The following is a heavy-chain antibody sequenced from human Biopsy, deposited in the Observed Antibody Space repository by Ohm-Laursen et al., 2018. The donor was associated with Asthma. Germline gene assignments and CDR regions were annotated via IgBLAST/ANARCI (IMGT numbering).Heavy chain of an antibody. D-gene: IGHD2-15*01. CDR3: ARGRMYVCYGGTCYSDAFDY. Sequence: ASVKVSCKASGYTFSDYYIHWVRQAPGQGLEWMGRINPKTGDTDYAQKFQGSVTMTRDTPISTAYMELSRLRSDDSALYYCARGRMYVCYGGTCYSDAFDYWGQGTLVTVSS. J-gene: IGHJ4*02. CDR2: INPKTGDT. V-gene: IGHV1-2*06. CDR1: GYTFSDYY.